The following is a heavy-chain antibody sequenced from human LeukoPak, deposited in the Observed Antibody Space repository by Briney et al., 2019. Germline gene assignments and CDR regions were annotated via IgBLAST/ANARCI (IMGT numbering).Heavy chain of an antibody. CDR2: IRSKAYGGTT. Sequence: PGGSLRLSCAASGFTFSRYWMSWFRQAPGKGLEWVGFIRSKAYGGTTEYAASVKGRFTISRDDSKSIAYLQMNSLKTEDTAVYYCTSSQPHYGSGRIKYWGQGTLVTVSS. D-gene: IGHD3-10*01. CDR3: TSSQPHYGSGRIKY. J-gene: IGHJ4*02. CDR1: GFTFSRYW. V-gene: IGHV3-49*03.